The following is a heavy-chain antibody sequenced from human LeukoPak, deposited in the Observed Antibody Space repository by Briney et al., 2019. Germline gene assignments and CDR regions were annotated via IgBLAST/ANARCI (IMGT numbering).Heavy chain of an antibody. V-gene: IGHV3-23*01. CDR2: ISGSGGST. J-gene: IGHJ4*02. Sequence: GGSLRLSCAASGFTFSSYAMSWVRQAPGKGLEWVSAISGSGGSTYYADSVKGRLTISRDNSKNTLYLQMNSLRAEDTAVYYCAKDLVRGVIYYFDYWGQGTLVTVSS. CDR3: AKDLVRGVIYYFDY. D-gene: IGHD3-10*01. CDR1: GFTFSSYA.